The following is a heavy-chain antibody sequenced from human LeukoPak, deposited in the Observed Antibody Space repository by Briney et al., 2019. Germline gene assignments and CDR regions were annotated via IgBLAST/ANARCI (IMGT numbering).Heavy chain of an antibody. CDR3: ARTKKADILTGYFPDY. D-gene: IGHD3-9*01. Sequence: PSETLSLTCTVTGGSISSYYWSWIRQPPGKGLEWIGYIYYSGSTNYNPSLKSRVTISVDTSKNQFSLKLSSVTAADTAVYYCARTKKADILTGYFPDYWGQGTLVTVSS. J-gene: IGHJ4*02. CDR1: GGSISSYY. V-gene: IGHV4-59*01. CDR2: IYYSGST.